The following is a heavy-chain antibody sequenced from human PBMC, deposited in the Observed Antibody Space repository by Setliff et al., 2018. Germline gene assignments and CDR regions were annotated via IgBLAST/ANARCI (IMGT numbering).Heavy chain of an antibody. CDR2: FRPTGRT. V-gene: IGHV4-38-2*02. Sequence: SETLSLTCAVAGSAIDSGHYWGWIRQPPGKGLEWIGSFRPTGRTYDNPPLKSRVTISVDTSKKQLSLKLTSMTAADTAVYYCVRDAGDGYGVDAYAGAGFDIWGQGTMVTVSS. D-gene: IGHD4-17*01. CDR3: VRDAGDGYGVDAYAGAGFDI. J-gene: IGHJ3*02. CDR1: GSAIDSGHY.